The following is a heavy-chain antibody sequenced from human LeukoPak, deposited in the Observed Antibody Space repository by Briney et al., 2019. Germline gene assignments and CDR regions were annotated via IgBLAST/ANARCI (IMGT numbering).Heavy chain of an antibody. CDR1: GFTLRNTW. D-gene: IGHD1-26*01. J-gene: IGHJ4*02. V-gene: IGHV3-7*01. Sequence: GGSLRLSCAASGFTLRNTWMAWVRQAPGKGLEWVANINQDASTKHYVDSVKGRFTISRDNAKNSLYLQVNSLRAEDTAVYYCARDQSGSLDYWGQGTLVTVSS. CDR2: INQDASTK. CDR3: ARDQSGSLDY.